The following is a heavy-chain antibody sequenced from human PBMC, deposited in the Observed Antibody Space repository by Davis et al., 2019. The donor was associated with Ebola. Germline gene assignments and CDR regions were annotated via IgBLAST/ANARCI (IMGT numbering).Heavy chain of an antibody. Sequence: MPSETLSLTCTVSGGSISSYYWSWIRQHPGKGLEWIGYIYYSGSTYYNPSLKSRVTISVDTSKNQFSLKLSSVTAADTAVYYCARAATVTTNLNWFDPWGQGTLVTVSS. CDR1: GGSISSYY. V-gene: IGHV4-59*06. J-gene: IGHJ5*02. D-gene: IGHD4-17*01. CDR2: IYYSGST. CDR3: ARAATVTTNLNWFDP.